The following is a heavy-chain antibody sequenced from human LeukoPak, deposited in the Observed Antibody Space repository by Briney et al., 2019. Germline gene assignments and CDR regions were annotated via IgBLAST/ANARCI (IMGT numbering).Heavy chain of an antibody. CDR1: GDSISSYY. V-gene: IGHV4-59*12. J-gene: IGHJ3*02. D-gene: IGHD3-9*01. CDR2: IHYSGST. Sequence: PSETLSLTCTVSGDSISSYYWSWIRRPPGKGLEWIGYIHYSGSTNYNPSLKSRVTISVDTSKNQFSLILSSVTAADTAVYYCATNRGGLRYFDWLRSPNDAFDIWGQGTMVTVSS. CDR3: ATNRGGLRYFDWLRSPNDAFDI.